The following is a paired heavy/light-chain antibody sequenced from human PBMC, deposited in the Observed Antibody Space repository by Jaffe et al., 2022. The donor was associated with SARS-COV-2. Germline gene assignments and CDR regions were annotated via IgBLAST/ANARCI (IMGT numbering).Light chain of an antibody. CDR2: EVS. Sequence: QSALTQPASVSGFPGQSITISCTGTSSDVGSYDLVSWYQQHPGKAPQLIIFEVSKRPSGVSNRFSGSKSGNTASLTISGLQAEDETDYYCSSSAGSGYVFGTGTKVTVL. V-gene: IGLV2-23*02. J-gene: IGLJ1*01. CDR1: SSDVGSYDL. CDR3: SSSAGSGYV.
Heavy chain of an antibody. CDR3: ARDRRSCRGGPCGVFDS. V-gene: IGHV3-48*03. Sequence: EVQLVESGGGLAQPGGPLRLSCVASGFSISAYDMIWVRQAPGKGLEWISYINYSGSTIYYADSIKGRFAVSRDNAKNSLYLQLAGLRAEDTAIYYCARDRRSCRGGPCGVFDSWGQGTLVTVSS. CDR2: INYSGSTI. D-gene: IGHD2-15*01. J-gene: IGHJ4*02. CDR1: GFSISAYD.